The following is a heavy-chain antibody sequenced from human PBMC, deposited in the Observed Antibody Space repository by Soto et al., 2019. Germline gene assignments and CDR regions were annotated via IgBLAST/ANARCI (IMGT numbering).Heavy chain of an antibody. CDR1: GGSISSSSYY. J-gene: IGHJ6*02. CDR3: ARRRAVDGYYYYYGMDV. Sequence: SETLSLTCTVSGGSISSSSYYWGWIRQPPGKGLEWIGSIYYSGSTYYNPSLKSRVTISVDTSKNQFSLKLSSVTAADTAVYYCARRRAVDGYYYYYGMDVWGQGTTVPVYS. V-gene: IGHV4-39*01. D-gene: IGHD6-19*01. CDR2: IYYSGST.